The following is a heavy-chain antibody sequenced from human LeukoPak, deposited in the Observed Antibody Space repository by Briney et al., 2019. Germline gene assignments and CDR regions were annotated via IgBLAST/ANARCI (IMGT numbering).Heavy chain of an antibody. CDR2: IHSGGTT. D-gene: IGHD5-18*01. J-gene: IGHJ6*03. Sequence: SETLSLTRTVSGGSINRYYWTWLRQPAGKGLEWIGRIHSGGTTNYNPSLESRITLSVDTSQNQVSLRLDSVTAADTAVYFCVRDSPDGYTNGHYYYYMDVWGKGTTVTVSS. CDR1: GGSINRYY. CDR3: VRDSPDGYTNGHYYYYMDV. V-gene: IGHV4-4*07.